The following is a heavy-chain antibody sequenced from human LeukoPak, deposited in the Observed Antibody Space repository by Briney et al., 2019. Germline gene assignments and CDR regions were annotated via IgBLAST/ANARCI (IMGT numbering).Heavy chain of an antibody. CDR3: VRDRLYAFGI. D-gene: IGHD2/OR15-2a*01. J-gene: IGHJ3*02. CDR1: GFTFSSYT. V-gene: IGHV3-48*02. Sequence: GGSLRLSCAASGFTFSSYTMNWVRQAPGKGLEWISYISSSSSTIDYADSVKGRFTISRDNAKKSLDLQMSSLRDEDTAVYYCVRDRLYAFGIWGRGTMVTVSS. CDR2: ISSSSSTI.